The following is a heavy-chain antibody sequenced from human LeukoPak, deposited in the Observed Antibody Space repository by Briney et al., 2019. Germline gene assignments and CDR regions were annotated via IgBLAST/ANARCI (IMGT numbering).Heavy chain of an antibody. Sequence: PGGSLRLSCAASGFTFSIYAMSWVRQAPGKGLEWVSAINGNGGSTYYADSVKGRFTISRDNSKNTLYLQMNRLRAEDTAVYYCAKGGVVHAFDMWGQGTMVTVSS. V-gene: IGHV3-23*01. CDR3: AKGGVVHAFDM. J-gene: IGHJ3*02. CDR1: GFTFSIYA. D-gene: IGHD2-15*01. CDR2: INGNGGST.